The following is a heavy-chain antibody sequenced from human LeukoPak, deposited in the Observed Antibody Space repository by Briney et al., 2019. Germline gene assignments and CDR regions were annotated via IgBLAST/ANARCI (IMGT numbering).Heavy chain of an antibody. CDR3: ARVSRSGIAAAGY. CDR1: GFIFSDYY. CDR2: ISSSGSTI. D-gene: IGHD6-13*01. Sequence: GGSLRLSCAASGFIFSDYYMSWIRQAPGKGLGWVSYISSSGSTIYYADSVKGRFTISRDNAKNSLYLQMNSLRAEDTAVYYCARVSRSGIAAAGYWGQGTLVTVSS. J-gene: IGHJ4*02. V-gene: IGHV3-11*01.